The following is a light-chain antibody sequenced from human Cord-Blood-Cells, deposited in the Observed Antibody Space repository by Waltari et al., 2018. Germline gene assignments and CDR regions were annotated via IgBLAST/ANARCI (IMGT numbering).Light chain of an antibody. V-gene: IGKV1-39*01. CDR1: QIICSY. CDR3: QQSYSTPLT. CDR2: AAS. J-gene: IGKJ3*01. Sequence: DIQMTKSPSSLSASVVDIVTISCLASQIICSYLNWYQQKPGKAPKRLIYAASSLQSGVPSRFSGSGSGTDFILTCSSLQPEDFATYYCQQSYSTPLTFCPRTKVDIK.